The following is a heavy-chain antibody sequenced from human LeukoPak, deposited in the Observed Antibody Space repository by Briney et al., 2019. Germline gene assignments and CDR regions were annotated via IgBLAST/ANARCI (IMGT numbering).Heavy chain of an antibody. D-gene: IGHD6-13*01. V-gene: IGHV3-30*02. Sequence: GGSLRLSCEASGFIFNYYGMHWVRQAPGKGLEWVAFIRYDGSNKYYADSVKGRFTISRDNSKNTLYLQTNSLRAEDTAVYYCAKDNGFPAAAYPHYYYYMDVWGKGTTVTVSS. CDR1: GFIFNYYG. CDR2: IRYDGSNK. J-gene: IGHJ6*03. CDR3: AKDNGFPAAAYPHYYYYMDV.